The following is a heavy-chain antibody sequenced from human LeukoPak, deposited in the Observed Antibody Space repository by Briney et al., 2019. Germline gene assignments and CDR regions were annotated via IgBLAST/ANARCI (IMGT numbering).Heavy chain of an antibody. CDR2: IIPIFGTA. CDR3: AATYDILTGYNNVPYYFDY. CDR1: GGTCSSYA. J-gene: IGHJ4*02. V-gene: IGHV1-69*13. Sequence: ASVKVSCKASGGTCSSYAISWVRQAPGQGLEWMGGIIPIFGTANYAQKFQGRVTITADESTSTAYMELSSLRSEDTAVYYCAATYDILTGYNNVPYYFDYWGQGTLVTVSS. D-gene: IGHD3-9*01.